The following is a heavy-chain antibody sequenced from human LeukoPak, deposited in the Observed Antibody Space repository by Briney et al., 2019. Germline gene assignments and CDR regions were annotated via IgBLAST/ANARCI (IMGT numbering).Heavy chain of an antibody. CDR3: ARRGVVATIGNYFDY. CDR2: IYYSGST. Sequence: SETLSLTCTVSGGSISSYYWSWIRQPPGKGLEWIGYIYYSGSTNYNPSLKSRVTISVDTSKNQFSLKLSSVTAADTAVYYCARRGVVATIGNYFDYWGQGTLVTVSS. J-gene: IGHJ4*02. D-gene: IGHD5-12*01. CDR1: GGSISSYY. V-gene: IGHV4-59*01.